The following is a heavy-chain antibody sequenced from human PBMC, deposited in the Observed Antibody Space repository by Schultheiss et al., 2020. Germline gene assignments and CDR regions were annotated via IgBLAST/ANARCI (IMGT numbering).Heavy chain of an antibody. J-gene: IGHJ4*02. Sequence: GESLKISCAASGFTFSSYGMHWVRQAPGKGLEWVAVIWYDGSNKYYADSVKGRFTISRDNSKNTLYLQMNSLRAEDTAVYYCAKSHLGGATLSYFDYWGQGTLVTGYS. CDR3: AKSHLGGATLSYFDY. CDR1: GFTFSSYG. V-gene: IGHV3-30*02. D-gene: IGHD2-15*01. CDR2: IWYDGSNK.